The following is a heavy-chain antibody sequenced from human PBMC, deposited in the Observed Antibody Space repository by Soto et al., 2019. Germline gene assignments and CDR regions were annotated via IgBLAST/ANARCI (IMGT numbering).Heavy chain of an antibody. CDR3: AREFESGSLYGMDV. J-gene: IGHJ6*02. V-gene: IGHV3-30-3*01. CDR2: ISLDGSSK. CDR1: GFIFSPYA. Sequence: QVQLVESGGGVVQPGRSLRLSCAASGFIFSPYAMHWVRQAPGQGLEWVAIISLDGSSKYYADSMKGRFTISRDNSKNMVYLEMNSLRDEDTAMYYCAREFESGSLYGMDVWGRGTTVTVSS. D-gene: IGHD3-3*01.